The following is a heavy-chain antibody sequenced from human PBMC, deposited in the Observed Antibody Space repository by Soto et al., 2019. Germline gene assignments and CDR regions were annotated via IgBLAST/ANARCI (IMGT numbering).Heavy chain of an antibody. CDR1: GGSFSGYY. CDR3: ARARGTDYDFWSGYPFYYYYYYGMDV. V-gene: IGHV4-34*01. CDR2: INHSGST. J-gene: IGHJ6*02. D-gene: IGHD3-3*01. Sequence: QVQLQQWGAGLLKPSETLSLTCAVYGGSFSGYYWSWIRQPPGKGLEWIGEINHSGSTNYNPSLKSRVTISVDTSKNQFSLKLSSVTAADTAVYYCARARGTDYDFWSGYPFYYYYYYGMDVWGQGTTVTVSS.